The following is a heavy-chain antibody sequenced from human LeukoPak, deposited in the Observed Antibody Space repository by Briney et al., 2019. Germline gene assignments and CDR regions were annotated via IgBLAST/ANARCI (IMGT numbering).Heavy chain of an antibody. J-gene: IGHJ5*02. Sequence: PSETLSLTCAVYGGSFSGYYWSWIRQPPGKVLEWIGEINHSGSTNYNPSLKSRVTISVDTSKTHFSLKLSSVTAADTAVYYCARGQSSGLENWFDPWGQGTLVTVSS. CDR3: ARGQSSGLENWFDP. CDR2: INHSGST. CDR1: GGSFSGYY. D-gene: IGHD6-19*01. V-gene: IGHV4-34*01.